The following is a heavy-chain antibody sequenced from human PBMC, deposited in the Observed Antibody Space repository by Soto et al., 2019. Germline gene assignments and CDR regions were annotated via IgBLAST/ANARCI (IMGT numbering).Heavy chain of an antibody. CDR3: ARGGYDFWSGYYTDAYMDV. Sequence: QVQLQQWGAGLLKPSETLSLTCAVYGGSFSGYYWSWIRQPPGKGLEWLGEINHSGSTNYNPSLKSRVTISVDTSKNQFSLKLSSVTAADTAVYYCARGGYDFWSGYYTDAYMDVWGKGTTVTVSS. CDR2: INHSGST. CDR1: GGSFSGYY. J-gene: IGHJ6*03. D-gene: IGHD3-3*01. V-gene: IGHV4-34*01.